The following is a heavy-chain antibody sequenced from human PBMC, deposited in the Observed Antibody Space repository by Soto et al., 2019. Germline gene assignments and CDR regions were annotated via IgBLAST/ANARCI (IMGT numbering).Heavy chain of an antibody. J-gene: IGHJ5*02. CDR2: IYYSGST. CDR1: GGSISSGGYY. D-gene: IGHD3-10*01. V-gene: IGHV4-31*03. CDR3: ARTVRGVNNWFDP. Sequence: QVQLQESGPGLVKPSQTLSLTCTVSGGSISSGGYYWSWIRQHPGKGLEWIGYIYYSGSTYYNPSLKSRVTISVDTSKNQLSLKLSSVTAADTAVYYCARTVRGVNNWFDPWGQGTLVTVSS.